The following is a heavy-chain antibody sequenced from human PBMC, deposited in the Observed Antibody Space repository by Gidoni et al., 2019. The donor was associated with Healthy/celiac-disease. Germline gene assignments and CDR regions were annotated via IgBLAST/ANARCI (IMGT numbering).Heavy chain of an antibody. CDR2: INAGNGNT. CDR1: GYTFTSYG. V-gene: IGHV1-3*01. Sequence: QVQLVQSGAEVKKPGASVKVSCKASGYTFTSYGMHWVRQAPGQRLEWMGWINAGNGNTKYAQKFQGRVTITRGTSASTAYMELSSLRSEDTAVYYCARDLLAAGTGWFDPWGQGTLVTVSS. CDR3: ARDLLAAGTGWFDP. J-gene: IGHJ5*02. D-gene: IGHD6-19*01.